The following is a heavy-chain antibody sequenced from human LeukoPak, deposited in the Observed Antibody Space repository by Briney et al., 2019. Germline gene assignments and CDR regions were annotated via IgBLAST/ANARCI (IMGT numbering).Heavy chain of an antibody. J-gene: IGHJ4*02. CDR3: ARGDSSGYDYRDYFDY. CDR2: IFYSGTT. V-gene: IGHV4-59*12. D-gene: IGHD3-22*01. CDR1: GGSISSYY. Sequence: SETLSLTCTVSGGSISSYYWSWIRQPPGKGLEWIGFIFYSGTTNYNPSLKSRVTISVDTSKNQFSLKLSSVTAADTAVYYCARGDSSGYDYRDYFDYWAQGTLVTVSS.